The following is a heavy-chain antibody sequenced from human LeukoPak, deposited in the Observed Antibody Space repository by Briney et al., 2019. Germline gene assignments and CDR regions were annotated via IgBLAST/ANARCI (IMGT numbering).Heavy chain of an antibody. CDR3: ATGPHYYDSRYAFDI. CDR2: IYYSGST. Sequence: SETLSLTCTVSGGSISSYYWSWIRQPPGKGLEWIGYIYYSGSTNYNPSLKSRVTISVDTSKNQFSLKLSSVTAADTAVYYCATGPHYYDSRYAFDIWGQGTMVTVSS. J-gene: IGHJ3*02. D-gene: IGHD3-22*01. V-gene: IGHV4-59*01. CDR1: GGSISSYY.